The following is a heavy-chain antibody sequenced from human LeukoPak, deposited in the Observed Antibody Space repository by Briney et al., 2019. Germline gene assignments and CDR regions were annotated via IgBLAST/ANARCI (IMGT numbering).Heavy chain of an antibody. Sequence: SETLSLTCAVYGGSFSGYYWSWIRQPPGKGLEWIGEINHSGSTNYNPSLKSRVTISVDTSKNQFSLKLSSVTAADTAVYYCATNPYYDFWSGIDYWGQGTLVTVSS. J-gene: IGHJ4*02. CDR1: GGSFSGYY. CDR3: ATNPYYDFWSGIDY. V-gene: IGHV4-34*01. D-gene: IGHD3-3*01. CDR2: INHSGST.